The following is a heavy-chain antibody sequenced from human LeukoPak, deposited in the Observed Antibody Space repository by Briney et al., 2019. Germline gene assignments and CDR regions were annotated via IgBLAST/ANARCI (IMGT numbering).Heavy chain of an antibody. CDR1: GGSISSSSYY. CDR2: IYYSGST. J-gene: IGHJ6*03. V-gene: IGHV4-39*01. CDR3: ARRRSSSSYYYYYYMDV. D-gene: IGHD6-6*01. Sequence: SETLSLTCTVSGGSISSSSYYWGWIRQPPGKGLEWIGSIYYSGSTYYNPSLKSRVTISVDTSKNQFSLKLSSVTAADTAVYYCARRRSSSSYYYYYYMDVWGKGTPVTVSS.